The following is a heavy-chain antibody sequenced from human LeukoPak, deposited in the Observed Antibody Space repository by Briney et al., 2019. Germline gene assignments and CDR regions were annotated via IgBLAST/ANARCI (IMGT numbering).Heavy chain of an antibody. CDR2: IYYSGST. CDR3: ARSLRGYRFATDY. V-gene: IGHV4-59*08. J-gene: IGHJ4*02. CDR1: GDSINSYY. Sequence: SETLPLTCTASGDSINSYYWSWIRQPPGKGLEWIGYIYYSGSTKYNPSIKSRVTISVDTSKNQFSLKLSSVTAADTAVYYCARSLRGYRFATDYWGQGTLVTVSS. D-gene: IGHD5-18*01.